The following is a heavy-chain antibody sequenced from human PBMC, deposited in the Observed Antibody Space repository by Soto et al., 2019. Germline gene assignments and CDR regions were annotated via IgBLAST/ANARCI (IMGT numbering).Heavy chain of an antibody. CDR1: GYTFTGYY. CDR2: INPNSGGT. Sequence: GPSVKVSCKASGYTFTGYYMHWARQAPGQGLEWMGWINPNSGGTNYAQKFQGWVTMTRDTSISTAYMELSRLRSDDTAVYYCARSAVRTYDILTFFYLRYYYYGMDVWGQGLTVTVSS. J-gene: IGHJ6*02. V-gene: IGHV1-2*04. CDR3: ARSAVRTYDILTFFYLRYYYYGMDV. D-gene: IGHD3-9*01.